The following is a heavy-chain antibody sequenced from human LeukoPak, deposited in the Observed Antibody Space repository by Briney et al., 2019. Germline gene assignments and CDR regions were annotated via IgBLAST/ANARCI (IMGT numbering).Heavy chain of an antibody. Sequence: GGSLRLSCAASGFTFSSYAMHWVRQAPGKGLEWVAVISYDGSNKYYADSVKGRFTISRDNSKNTLYLQMNSLRAEDTAVYYCANYYDSSGYLAGTDYWGQGTLVTVSS. CDR1: GFTFSSYA. CDR3: ANYYDSSGYLAGTDY. J-gene: IGHJ4*02. V-gene: IGHV3-30*04. D-gene: IGHD3-22*01. CDR2: ISYDGSNK.